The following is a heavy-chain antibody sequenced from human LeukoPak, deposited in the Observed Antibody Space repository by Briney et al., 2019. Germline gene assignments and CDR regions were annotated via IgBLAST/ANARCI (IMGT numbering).Heavy chain of an antibody. CDR1: GFTFSDYW. V-gene: IGHV3-7*01. CDR3: ARDLYYFDSSGYYASDL. J-gene: IGHJ5*02. D-gene: IGHD3-22*01. Sequence: GSLILSCAASGFTFSDYWMSWVRQAPGKGLEWVANIKQEGSEKHYVDSLRGRFTISRDNAKNSLDLQMNSLRAEDTAVYFCARDLYYFDSSGYYASDLWGQGTLVTVSS. CDR2: IKQEGSEK.